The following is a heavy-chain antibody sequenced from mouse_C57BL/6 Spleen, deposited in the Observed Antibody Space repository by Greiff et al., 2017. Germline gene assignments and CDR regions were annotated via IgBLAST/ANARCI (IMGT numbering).Heavy chain of an antibody. J-gene: IGHJ1*03. V-gene: IGHV8-12*01. CDR3: ARSITTVVATDWYFDV. Sequence: QVTLKESGPGILQSSQTLSLTCSFSGFSLSTSGMGVSWIRQPSGKGLVWLAHIYWDDDKRYNPSLKSRLTISKDTSRNQVFLKITNVDTADTATYYCARSITTVVATDWYFDVWGTGTTVTVSS. CDR1: GFSLSTSGMG. CDR2: IYWDDDK. D-gene: IGHD1-1*01.